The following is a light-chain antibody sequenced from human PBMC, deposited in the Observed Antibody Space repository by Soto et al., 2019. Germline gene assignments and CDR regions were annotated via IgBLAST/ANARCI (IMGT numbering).Light chain of an antibody. J-gene: IGLJ1*01. CDR2: DDS. Sequence: SYELTQTSSVSVGPGQTARISCGGNNIGGKSVHWYQQKPGQAPVVVVYDDSDRPSGIPERFSGSNSGNTATLTISRVEAGDEADYHCQVWDDNSDHHVFGTGTKVTVL. CDR1: NIGGKS. CDR3: QVWDDNSDHHV. V-gene: IGLV3-21*02.